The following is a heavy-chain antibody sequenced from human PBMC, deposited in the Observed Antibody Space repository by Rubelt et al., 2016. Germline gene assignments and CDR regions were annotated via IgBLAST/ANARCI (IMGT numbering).Heavy chain of an antibody. CDR2: INGGDGNR. Sequence: QVQLVQSGADVMQPGASVRLSCEASGYTFTTYAIHWVRQAPGQRLEWLGWINGGDGNRKYSQKVRDRGLINRDKSASTAYMELNSLGVEDTAVYYCTRDVVGANTPFDHWGQGTLVIVSS. D-gene: IGHD1-26*01. V-gene: IGHV1-3*01. J-gene: IGHJ4*02. CDR3: TRDVVGANTPFDH. CDR1: GYTFTTYA.